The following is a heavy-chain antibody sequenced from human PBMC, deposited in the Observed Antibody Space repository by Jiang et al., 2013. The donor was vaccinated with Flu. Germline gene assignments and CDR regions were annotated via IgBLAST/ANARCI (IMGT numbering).Heavy chain of an antibody. J-gene: IGHJ4*02. CDR2: IYPGDSDT. CDR1: GYSFTSYW. Sequence: GAEVKKPGESLKISCKGSGYSFTSYWIGWVRQMPGKGLEWMGIIYPGDSDTRYSPSFQGQVTISADKSISTAYLQWSSLKASDTAMYYCARLRDYYDSSGYYPLFDYWGQGTLVTVSS. CDR3: ARLRDYYDSSGYYPLFDY. V-gene: IGHV5-51*01. D-gene: IGHD3-22*01.